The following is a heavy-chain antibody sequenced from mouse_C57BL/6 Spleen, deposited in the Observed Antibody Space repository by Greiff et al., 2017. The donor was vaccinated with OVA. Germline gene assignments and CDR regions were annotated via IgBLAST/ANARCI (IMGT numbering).Heavy chain of an antibody. V-gene: IGHV1-64*01. CDR2: IHPNSGST. Sequence: QVQLQQPGAELVKPGASVTFSFNSSFYPFPLSLLHWVKQRPGQGLEWIGMIHPNSGSTNYNEKFKSKATLTVDKSSSTAYMQLSSLTSEDSAVYYCARDYGGYFDYWGQGTTLTVSS. J-gene: IGHJ2*01. D-gene: IGHD1-1*01. CDR3: ARDYGGYFDY. CDR1: FYPFPLSL.